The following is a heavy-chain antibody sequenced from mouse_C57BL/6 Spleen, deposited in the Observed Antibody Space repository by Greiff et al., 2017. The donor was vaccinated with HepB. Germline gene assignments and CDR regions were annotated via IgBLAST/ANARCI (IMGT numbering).Heavy chain of an antibody. CDR1: GYTFTDYN. Sequence: EVQLQQSGPELVKPGASVKLSCKASGYTFTDYNMHWVKQSHGKSLEWIGYINPNNGGTSYNQKFKGKATLTVNKSYSTAYMEHRSLTSEDSAVYHCTRRRGAMDYWGQGTSVTVAS. CDR3: TRRRGAMDY. CDR2: INPNNGGT. J-gene: IGHJ4*01. V-gene: IGHV1-22*01.